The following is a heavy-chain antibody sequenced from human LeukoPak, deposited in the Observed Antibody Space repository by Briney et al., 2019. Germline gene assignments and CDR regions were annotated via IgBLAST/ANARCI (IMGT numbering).Heavy chain of an antibody. Sequence: GWSLRLSCAASGFTFSSYAMHWVRQAPGKGLEGVAVISYDGSNKYSADSVKGRFTISRDNSKNTLYLQMNSLRAEDTAVYYCARDYDYSNYFDYWGRGTLVTVSS. CDR3: ARDYDYSNYFDY. D-gene: IGHD4-11*01. CDR2: ISYDGSNK. J-gene: IGHJ4*02. CDR1: GFTFSSYA. V-gene: IGHV3-30*01.